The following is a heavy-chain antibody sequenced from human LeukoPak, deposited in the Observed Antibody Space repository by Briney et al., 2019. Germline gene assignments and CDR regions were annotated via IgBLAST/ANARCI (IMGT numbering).Heavy chain of an antibody. D-gene: IGHD3-3*01. CDR3: AGLSIFGVVIIGNWFDP. CDR1: GYSFTSYW. J-gene: IGHJ5*02. Sequence: GESLKISCKGSGYSFTSYWIGWVRQMPGKGLEWMGIIYPGDSDTRYSPSFQGQVTISADKSISTAYLQWSSLKASDTAMYYCAGLSIFGVVIIGNWFDPWGQGTLVTVSS. CDR2: IYPGDSDT. V-gene: IGHV5-51*01.